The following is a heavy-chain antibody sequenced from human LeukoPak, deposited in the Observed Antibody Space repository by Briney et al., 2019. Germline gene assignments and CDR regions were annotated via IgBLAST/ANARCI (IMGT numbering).Heavy chain of an antibody. D-gene: IGHD5-18*01. J-gene: IGHJ4*02. V-gene: IGHV4-34*01. CDR2: INHSGST. Sequence: SETLSLTCAVYGGSFSSYYWSWIRQPPGKGLEWIGEINHSGSTNYNPSLKSRVTISVDTSKNQFSLKLSSVTAADTAVYYCARLIGPRGLWSFDKLKGYYFDYWGQGTLVTVSS. CDR3: ARLIGPRGLWSFDKLKGYYFDY. CDR1: GGSFSSYY.